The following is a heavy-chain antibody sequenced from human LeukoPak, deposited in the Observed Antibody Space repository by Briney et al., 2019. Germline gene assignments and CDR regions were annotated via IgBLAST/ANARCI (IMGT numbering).Heavy chain of an antibody. J-gene: IGHJ4*02. CDR3: AYYDSSGYYYGRLRY. Sequence: ASVKVSCKASGYTFTSYDFNWVRQATGQRPEWMGWMSPNSGDTGYAQKFQDRVTMTRNTSISTAYMELSSLRSDDTAVYFCAYYDSSGYYYGRLRYWGQGAPVTVSS. CDR2: MSPNSGDT. V-gene: IGHV1-8*01. D-gene: IGHD3-22*01. CDR1: GYTFTSYD.